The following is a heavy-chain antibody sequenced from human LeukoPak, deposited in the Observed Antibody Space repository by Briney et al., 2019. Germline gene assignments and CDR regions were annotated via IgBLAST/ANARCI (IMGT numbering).Heavy chain of an antibody. CDR1: GGTFSSYA. CDR2: IIPILGIA. J-gene: IGHJ2*01. Sequence: SVKVSCKASGGTFSSYAISWVRQAPGQGLEWMGRIIPILGIANYAQKFQGRVTITADKSTSTAYMELSSLRSEDTAAYYCARGPTNWNYGWYFDLWGRGTLVTVSS. V-gene: IGHV1-69*04. CDR3: ARGPTNWNYGWYFDL. D-gene: IGHD1-7*01.